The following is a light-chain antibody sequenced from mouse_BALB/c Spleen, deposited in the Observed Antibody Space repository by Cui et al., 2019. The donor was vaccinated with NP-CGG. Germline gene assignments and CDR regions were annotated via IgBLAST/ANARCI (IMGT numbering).Light chain of an antibody. CDR1: TGAVTTINY. Sequence: QAVVTHETALTTSPGETVTLSCRSSTGAVTTINYANWVQEKPDHLFTGLIGGTNNRLPGVPARFSGSLIGDKAALTITGAQTEDEAIYFCALWYSNHWVFGGGTKLTVL. CDR2: GTN. J-gene: IGLJ1*01. CDR3: ALWYSNHWV. V-gene: IGLV1*01.